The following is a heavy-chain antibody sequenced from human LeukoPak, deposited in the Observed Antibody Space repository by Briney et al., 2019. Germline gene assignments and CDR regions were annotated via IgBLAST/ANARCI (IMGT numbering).Heavy chain of an antibody. CDR2: ISNGGST. CDR1: GDSISSYY. J-gene: IGHJ4*02. Sequence: NPSETLSLTCTVPGDSISSYYWSWLRQPPGKGLEWIAYISNGGSTYYNPSLKSRVTISRDTSKKRFSLKLTSVTAADTAVYYCATDLGPSRGFDYWGQGTLVTVSS. V-gene: IGHV4-59*01. D-gene: IGHD3-10*01. CDR3: ATDLGPSRGFDY.